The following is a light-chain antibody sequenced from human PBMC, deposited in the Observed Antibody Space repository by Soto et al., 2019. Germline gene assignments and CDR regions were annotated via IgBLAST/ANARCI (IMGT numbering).Light chain of an antibody. CDR1: QTVTSSF. V-gene: IGKV3-20*01. Sequence: DNVFTQSPCTLSLSPGERATLTCRAAQTVTSSFLAWYQQKPGQAPRLLLYATSSGATGTPDRFSGSGSGTDFTLTISRLEPEDFAVYYCQQYGNSPWTFGQGTKVDIK. CDR3: QQYGNSPWT. J-gene: IGKJ1*01. CDR2: ATS.